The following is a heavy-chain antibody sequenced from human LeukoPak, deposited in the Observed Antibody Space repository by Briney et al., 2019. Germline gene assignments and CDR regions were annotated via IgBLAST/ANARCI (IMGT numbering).Heavy chain of an antibody. CDR2: IYHSGST. CDR3: ARADSEGSLFDY. Sequence: PSETLSLTCAVSGGSISSGGYSWSWIRQPPGKGLEWIGYIYHSGSTYYNPSLKSRVTISVDRSKNQFSLKLSSVTAADTAVYYCARADSEGSLFDYWGQGTLVTVSS. D-gene: IGHD2-15*01. V-gene: IGHV4-30-2*01. CDR1: GGSISSGGYS. J-gene: IGHJ4*02.